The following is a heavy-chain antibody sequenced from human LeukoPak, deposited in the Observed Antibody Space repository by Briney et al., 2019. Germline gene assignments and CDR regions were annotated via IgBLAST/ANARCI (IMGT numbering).Heavy chain of an antibody. J-gene: IGHJ4*02. D-gene: IGHD3-10*01. CDR3: ARDYYASGSFDY. CDR1: GITFSGFW. V-gene: IGHV3-7*01. Sequence: GGSLRLSCAASGITFSGFWMSWVRQAPGKGLEWVAHIKKDGSEQFCVDSVKGRFSVSRDNARSSLYLQMDSLRVEDTAVYYCARDYYASGSFDYWGQGILVTVSS. CDR2: IKKDGSEQ.